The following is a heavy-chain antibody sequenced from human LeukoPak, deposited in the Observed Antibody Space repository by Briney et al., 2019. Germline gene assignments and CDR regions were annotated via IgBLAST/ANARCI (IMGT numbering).Heavy chain of an antibody. CDR2: IRSKANSYAT. J-gene: IGHJ4*02. Sequence: QPGGSLRLSCAASGFTFSGSAMHWVRQASGKGLEWVGRIRSKANSYATAYAASVKGRFTISRDDSKNTAHLQMNSLKTEDTAVYYCTRPDGYNYYWGQGTLVTVSS. V-gene: IGHV3-73*01. D-gene: IGHD5-24*01. CDR1: GFTFSGSA. CDR3: TRPDGYNYY.